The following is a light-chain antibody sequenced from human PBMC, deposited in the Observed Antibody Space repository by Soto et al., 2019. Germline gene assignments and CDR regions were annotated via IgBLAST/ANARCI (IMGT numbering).Light chain of an antibody. CDR2: GAS. V-gene: IGKV3-15*01. Sequence: EIVMTQSPATLSVSPGERATLSCRASQTISNNLAWYQQKPGQAPRLLIYGASTRASGIPARFSGRGSGTEFTLTISSQQSEDFAVYYCQQYYMWHLHTFGQGTKLEIK. CDR1: QTISNN. J-gene: IGKJ2*01. CDR3: QQYYMWHLHT.